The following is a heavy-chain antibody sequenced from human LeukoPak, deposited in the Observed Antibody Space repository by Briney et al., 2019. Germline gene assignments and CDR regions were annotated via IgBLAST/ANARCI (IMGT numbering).Heavy chain of an antibody. CDR2: IQQDGSEK. Sequence: PGGSLRLSCAASGFTFSSYWMSWVRQAPGKGLEWVANIQQDGSEKYYVDSVKGRFTISRDNAKNSLYLQMNSLRAEDTAVYYCAREMSPSSSSWYPPGFDYWGQGTLVTVSS. D-gene: IGHD6-13*01. V-gene: IGHV3-7*05. CDR3: AREMSPSSSSWYPPGFDY. J-gene: IGHJ4*02. CDR1: GFTFSSYW.